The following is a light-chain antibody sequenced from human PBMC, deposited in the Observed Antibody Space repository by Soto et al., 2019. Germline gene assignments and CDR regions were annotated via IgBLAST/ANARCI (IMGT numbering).Light chain of an antibody. J-gene: IGKJ4*01. CDR1: QSITTY. CDR2: AAS. V-gene: IGKV1-39*01. CDR3: QQSYSTLLT. Sequence: DIQMTQSPSSLSPSVGDGVTITCRASQSITTYLNWYQQKPGKAPKLLIYAASSLQSGVPSRFSGSGSGTDFTLTISSLQPEDFATYYCQQSYSTLLTFGGGTKVEIK.